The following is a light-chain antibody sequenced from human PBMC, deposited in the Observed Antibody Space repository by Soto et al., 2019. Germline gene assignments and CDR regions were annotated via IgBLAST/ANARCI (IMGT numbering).Light chain of an antibody. V-gene: IGKV4-1*01. J-gene: IGKJ4*01. CDR3: QQYYSTPPT. CDR1: QIILSSSNNKNY. CDR2: WSS. Sequence: DLVMTQSPDSLTVSLGERATINCKGSQIILSSSNNKNYLVWYQQKPGQPPKVLINWSSTRESGVPDRFSGSGSGADFTLTITSLQAEDVAVYYCQQYYSTPPTFGGGTKVDIK.